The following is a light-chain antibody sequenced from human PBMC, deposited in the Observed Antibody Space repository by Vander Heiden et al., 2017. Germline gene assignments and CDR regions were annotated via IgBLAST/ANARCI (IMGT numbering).Light chain of an antibody. V-gene: IGLV2-11*01. CDR1: SSDVGGYSY. J-gene: IGLJ1*01. Sequence: QSALTEPRAVSGSPGQSVTISCTGTSSDVGGYSYVSWYQQHPGKAPKVMIYDVSKRPSVVPALFSGSKSGNTASLTISGLQADDVADYYCCSYAGSNTYVFGTGTKVTVL. CDR2: DVS. CDR3: CSYAGSNTYV.